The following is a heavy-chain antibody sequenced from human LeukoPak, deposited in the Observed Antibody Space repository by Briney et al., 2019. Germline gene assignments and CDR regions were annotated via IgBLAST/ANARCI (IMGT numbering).Heavy chain of an antibody. V-gene: IGHV4-59*01. D-gene: IGHD2-15*01. Sequence: PSETLSLTCAVSGGSISTYYWNWIRQPPGKGLEWIGYIYYTGSTIYNPSLKSRVTISVDTSKNQFSLKLSSVTAADTAVYYCARVYCSGGSCYVLSFDYWGQGTLVTVSS. CDR1: GGSISTYY. CDR3: ARVYCSGGSCYVLSFDY. CDR2: IYYTGST. J-gene: IGHJ4*02.